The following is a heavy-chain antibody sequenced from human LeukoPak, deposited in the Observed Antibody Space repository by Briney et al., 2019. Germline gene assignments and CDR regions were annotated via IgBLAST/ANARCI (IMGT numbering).Heavy chain of an antibody. J-gene: IGHJ4*02. CDR3: ARDYLIAARSGFDY. CDR2: IYYSGST. CDR1: GGSISSGDYY. D-gene: IGHD6-6*01. V-gene: IGHV4-39*07. Sequence: PSQTLSLTCTVSGGSISSGDYYWGWIRQPPGKGLEWIGSIYYSGSTYYNPSLKSRVTISVDTSKNQFSLKLSSVTAADTAVYYCARDYLIAARSGFDYWGQGTLVTVSS.